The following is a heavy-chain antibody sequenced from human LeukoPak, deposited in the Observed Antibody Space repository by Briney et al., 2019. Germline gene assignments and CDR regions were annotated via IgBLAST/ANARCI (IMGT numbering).Heavy chain of an antibody. CDR2: IGAGSGTT. D-gene: IGHD1-7*01. CDR1: GFTFNSYA. V-gene: IGHV3-23*01. Sequence: PGGSLRLSCAASGFTFNSYAMTWVRQAPGRGLECVSSIGAGSGTTHYADSVKGPFTISRDNSKNTLYLQMNSLRAEDTAVYYCARNWNYDDWGQGTLVTVSS. J-gene: IGHJ4*02. CDR3: ARNWNYDD.